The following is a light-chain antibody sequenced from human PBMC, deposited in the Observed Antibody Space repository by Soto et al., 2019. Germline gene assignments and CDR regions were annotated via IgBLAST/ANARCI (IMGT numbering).Light chain of an antibody. J-gene: IGKJ2*01. CDR1: QSVSSSY. Sequence: EIVLTQSPGTLSLSPGERATLSCRASQSVSSSYLAWYQQKPGQAPRLLIYGASNRATGIPDRFSGSGSGXXXXLXISRLEPEDFAVYYCQQYGSSPYTFGQGTKLEIK. CDR2: GAS. V-gene: IGKV3-20*01. CDR3: QQYGSSPYT.